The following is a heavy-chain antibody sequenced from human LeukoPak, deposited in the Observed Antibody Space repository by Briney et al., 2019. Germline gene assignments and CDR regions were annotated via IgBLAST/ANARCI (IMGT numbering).Heavy chain of an antibody. D-gene: IGHD3-9*01. J-gene: IGHJ4*02. V-gene: IGHV4-39*01. CDR3: ARLGGRYFVDY. CDR2: IYYSGST. Sequence: SETLSLTCTVSGGSISSYYWSWIRQPPGKGLEWVGSIYYSGSTYYNPSLKSRVTISVDTSKNQFSLKLSSVTAADTAVYYCARLGGRYFVDYWGQGTLVTVSS. CDR1: GGSISSYY.